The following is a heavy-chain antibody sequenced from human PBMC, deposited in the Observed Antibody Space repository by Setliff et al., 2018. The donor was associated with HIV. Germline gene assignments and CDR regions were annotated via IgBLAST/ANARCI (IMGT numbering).Heavy chain of an antibody. V-gene: IGHV4-59*11. CDR3: AKKGNGDYHFDY. J-gene: IGHJ4*02. Sequence: SETLSLTCAVSGGSISSHYWSWIRLPPGKGLEWIGTIYYNGNTNYNPSLKSRVTMSVDTSKNQFSLKLSSVTAVDTAVYYCAKKGNGDYHFDYWGQGTLVTVSS. CDR2: IYYNGNT. CDR1: GGSISSHY. D-gene: IGHD4-17*01.